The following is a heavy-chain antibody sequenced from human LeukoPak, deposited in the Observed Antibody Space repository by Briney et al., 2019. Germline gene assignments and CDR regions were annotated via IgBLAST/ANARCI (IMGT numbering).Heavy chain of an antibody. J-gene: IGHJ6*02. D-gene: IGHD2-15*01. Sequence: GGSLRLSCAASGFTFSSYAMSWVRQAPGEGLEWVSAISGSGGSTYYADSVKGRFTISRDNSKNTLYLQMNSLRAEDTAVYYCAKSSRRVVVAAMGHYYYGMDVWGQGTTVTVSS. CDR1: GFTFSSYA. CDR3: AKSSRRVVVAAMGHYYYGMDV. V-gene: IGHV3-23*01. CDR2: ISGSGGST.